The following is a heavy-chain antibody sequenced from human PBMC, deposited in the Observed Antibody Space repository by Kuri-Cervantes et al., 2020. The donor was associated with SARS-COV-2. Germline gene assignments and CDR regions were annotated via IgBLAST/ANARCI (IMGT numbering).Heavy chain of an antibody. CDR2: LIPILGIA. CDR3: ARGLAKGSIAAAGTSSDY. CDR1: GGTFSSYT. Sequence: SVKVSCKASGGTFSSYTISWVRQAPGQGLEWMGRLIPILGIANYAQKFQGRVTITADESTSTAYMELSSLRSEDTAVYYCARGLAKGSIAAAGTSSDYWGQGTLVTVSS. J-gene: IGHJ4*02. V-gene: IGHV1-69*02. D-gene: IGHD6-13*01.